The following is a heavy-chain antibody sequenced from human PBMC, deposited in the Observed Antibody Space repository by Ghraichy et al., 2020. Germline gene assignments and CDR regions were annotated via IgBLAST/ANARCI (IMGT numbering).Heavy chain of an antibody. D-gene: IGHD6-19*01. Sequence: SETLSLTCTVSGGSVSSGRYYWSWIRQPPGKGLEWIGYIYYSGSTNYNPSLKSRVTISVDTSKNQFSLKLSSVTAADTAVYYCARGSSSSGRDNWFDPWGQGTLVTVSS. CDR1: GGSVSSGRYY. V-gene: IGHV4-61*01. CDR3: ARGSSSSGRDNWFDP. J-gene: IGHJ5*02. CDR2: IYYSGST.